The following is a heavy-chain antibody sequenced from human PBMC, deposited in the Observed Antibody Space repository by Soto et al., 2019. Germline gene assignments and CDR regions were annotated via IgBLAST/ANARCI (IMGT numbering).Heavy chain of an antibody. D-gene: IGHD6-13*01. CDR1: CGSFIGYY. Sequence: SETLSLTCAFYCGSFIGYYWSWIRQPPGKGLEWIGEINHSGSTNYNPSLKSRVTISVDTSKNQFSLKLSSVTAADTAVYYCARGAGIAAAGKGHWFDPWGQGTLVTVSS. CDR2: INHSGST. J-gene: IGHJ5*02. CDR3: ARGAGIAAAGKGHWFDP. V-gene: IGHV4-34*01.